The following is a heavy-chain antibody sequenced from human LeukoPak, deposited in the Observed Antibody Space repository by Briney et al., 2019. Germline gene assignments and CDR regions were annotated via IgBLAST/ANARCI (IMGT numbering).Heavy chain of an antibody. CDR1: GFIFRSYE. Sequence: GGSLRLSCAASGFIFRSYEMNWVRQAPGKGLEWVSYISSSGSTIYYADSVKGRFTLSRDNAKNSLYLQINSLRAEDTAVYYCARTGGSYPYYFEYWGQGTLVTVSS. D-gene: IGHD1-26*01. CDR2: ISSSGSTI. J-gene: IGHJ4*02. V-gene: IGHV3-48*03. CDR3: ARTGGSYPYYFEY.